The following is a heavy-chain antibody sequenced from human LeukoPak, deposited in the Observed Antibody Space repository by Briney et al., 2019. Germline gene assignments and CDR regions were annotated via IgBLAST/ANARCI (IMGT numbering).Heavy chain of an antibody. D-gene: IGHD3-22*01. CDR1: GYTFTSNY. CDR3: ARAVPTYYYDSSVFGPHWYFDL. J-gene: IGHJ2*01. CDR2: ISPSGGST. Sequence: ASVKVSCKAFGYTFTSNYMHWVRQAPGQGPEWMGVISPSGGSTTYAQKFQGRVTITADESTSTAYMELSSLRSEDTAVYYCARAVPTYYYDSSVFGPHWYFDLWGRGALVTVSS. V-gene: IGHV1-46*01.